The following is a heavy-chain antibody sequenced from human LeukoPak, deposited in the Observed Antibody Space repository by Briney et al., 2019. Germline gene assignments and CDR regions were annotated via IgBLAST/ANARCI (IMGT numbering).Heavy chain of an antibody. CDR1: GFTFSSYW. CDR2: IKQDGSDK. CDR3: ARDGTLEWLLYNPYFDY. V-gene: IGHV3-7*01. Sequence: GGSLRLSCAASGFTFSSYWMSWVRQAPGKGLEWVANIKQDGSDKYYVDSVKGRFTISRDNAKNSLYLQMNSLRAEDTAVSYCARDGTLEWLLYNPYFDYWGQGTLVTVSS. D-gene: IGHD3-3*01. J-gene: IGHJ4*02.